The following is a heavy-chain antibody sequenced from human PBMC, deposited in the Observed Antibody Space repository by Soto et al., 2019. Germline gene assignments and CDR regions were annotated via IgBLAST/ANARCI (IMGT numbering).Heavy chain of an antibody. J-gene: IGHJ4*02. CDR3: ATPEGDILTGYYSPFDY. Sequence: SVKVSCKASGGTFSSYAISWVRQAPGQGLEWMGGIIPIFGTANYAQKFQGRVTITADESTGTAYMELSSLRSEDTAVYYCATPEGDILTGYYSPFDYWGQGTLVTSPQ. V-gene: IGHV1-69*13. CDR2: IIPIFGTA. CDR1: GGTFSSYA. D-gene: IGHD3-9*01.